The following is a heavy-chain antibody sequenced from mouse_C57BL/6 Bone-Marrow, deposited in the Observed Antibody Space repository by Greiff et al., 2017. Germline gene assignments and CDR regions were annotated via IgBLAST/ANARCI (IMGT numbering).Heavy chain of an antibody. CDR3: ARSATVGRYLDV. D-gene: IGHD1-1*01. Sequence: VQLQQPGAELVKPGASVKLSCKASGYTFTSYWMQWVKQRPGQGLEWIGEIDPSDSYTNYNQKFKGKATLTVDTSASTAYMQLSSLTSEDSAVYYCARSATVGRYLDVWGRGTTVTVSS. CDR1: GYTFTSYW. V-gene: IGHV1-50*01. J-gene: IGHJ1*03. CDR2: IDPSDSYT.